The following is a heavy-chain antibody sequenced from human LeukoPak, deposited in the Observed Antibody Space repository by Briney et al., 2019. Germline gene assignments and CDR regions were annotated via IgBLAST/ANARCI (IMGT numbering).Heavy chain of an antibody. CDR2: ISSSSSSI. CDR3: ARDRKGRTYGDPYWFFDL. D-gene: IGHD4-17*01. Sequence: GGSLRLSCAASGLTFSSYSMNWVRQAPGKGLDWVSSISSSSSSISYADSMKGRFTISRDNVKNLLFLQMNSLRAEDTAIYYCARDRKGRTYGDPYWFFDLWGRGTLVSVSS. J-gene: IGHJ2*01. CDR1: GLTFSSYS. V-gene: IGHV3-21*06.